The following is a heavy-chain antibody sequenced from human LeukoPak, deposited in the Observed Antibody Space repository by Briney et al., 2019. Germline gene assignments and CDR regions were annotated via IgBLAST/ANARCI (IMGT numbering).Heavy chain of an antibody. V-gene: IGHV4-59*01. CDR3: ARDRAAAGLFDY. J-gene: IGHJ4*02. CDR2: IYYSGST. Sequence: SETLSLTCTVSGGSLSSYYWSWIRQPPGKGLEWIGYIYYSGSTNYNPSLKSRVTISVDTSKNQFSLKLSSVTAADTAVYYCARDRAAAGLFDYWGQGTPVTVSS. CDR1: GGSLSSYY. D-gene: IGHD6-13*01.